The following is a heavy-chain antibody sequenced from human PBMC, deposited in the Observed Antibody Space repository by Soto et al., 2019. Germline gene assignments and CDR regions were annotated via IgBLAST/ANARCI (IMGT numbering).Heavy chain of an antibody. V-gene: IGHV1-2*06. CDR2: MNVGTGGT. J-gene: IGHJ4*02. D-gene: IGHD5-18*01. Sequence: QVQLVQSGAEVKKPGASVRVSCEASGYRFTTHYIQWVLQAPGQGLEWMGRMNVGTGGTTYAHKFQGRVTMTRDTSIRTASLEVSSVKSDDTAMYYCARDGNFALRGYSFGFDFWGQGTLVTVSS. CDR3: ARDGNFALRGYSFGFDF. CDR1: GYRFTTHY.